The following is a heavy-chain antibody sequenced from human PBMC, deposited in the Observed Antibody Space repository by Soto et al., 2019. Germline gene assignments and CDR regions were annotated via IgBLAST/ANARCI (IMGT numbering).Heavy chain of an antibody. Sequence: PGGSLRLSCAASGFTFSSYAMHWVRQAPGKGLEWVAVISYDGSNKYYADSVKGRFTISRDNSKNTLYLQMNSLRAEDTAVYYCARDHRFYGDDEYYFDYWGQGTLVTVSS. D-gene: IGHD4-17*01. CDR3: ARDHRFYGDDEYYFDY. CDR2: ISYDGSNK. CDR1: GFTFSSYA. V-gene: IGHV3-30-3*01. J-gene: IGHJ4*02.